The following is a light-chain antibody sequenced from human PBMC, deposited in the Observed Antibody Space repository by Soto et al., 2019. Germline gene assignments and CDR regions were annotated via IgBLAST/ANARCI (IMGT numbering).Light chain of an antibody. CDR3: MLTYNGPWV. Sequence: QAVVTQEPSLTVSLGGTVTLTCGSCTGAVTSGHYAYWFLRKPGQAPRALIFHTTNTHSWTPARFSGSLLGGRAVLTLSGAQPEDEADYYCMLTYNGPWVFGGGTKLTVL. CDR2: HTT. J-gene: IGLJ3*02. CDR1: TGAVTSGHY. V-gene: IGLV7-46*01.